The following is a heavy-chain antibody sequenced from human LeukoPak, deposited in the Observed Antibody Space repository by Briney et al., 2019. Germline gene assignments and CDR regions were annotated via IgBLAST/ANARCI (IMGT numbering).Heavy chain of an antibody. V-gene: IGHV1-2*02. CDR1: GYTFTGYY. J-gene: IGHJ4*02. CDR2: INPNSGGT. D-gene: IGHD1-7*01. CDR3: ARRHITGTTIDY. Sequence: ASVKVSCKASGYTFTGYYMHWVRQAPGQGLEWMGWINPNSGGTNYAQKFQGRVTMTGDTSISTAYMELSRLRSDDTAVYYCARRHITGTTIDYWGQGTLVTVSS.